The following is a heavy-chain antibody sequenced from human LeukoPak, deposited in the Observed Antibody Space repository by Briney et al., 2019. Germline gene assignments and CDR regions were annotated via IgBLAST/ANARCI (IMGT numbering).Heavy chain of an antibody. V-gene: IGHV3-66*01. D-gene: IGHD3-3*02. J-gene: IGHJ5*02. CDR1: GFTVSTNY. Sequence: GGSQRLSCAASGFTVSTNYMSWVRQAPRKGPEWISIIYGSGDTYYADSVKGRFTISRDNSKNPLYLQMNRLRVEDTAVYYCTGDKRCWSGGRCGCVQFGPWGQGTLVTVSS. CDR2: IYGSGDT. CDR3: TGDKRCWSGGRCGCVQFGP.